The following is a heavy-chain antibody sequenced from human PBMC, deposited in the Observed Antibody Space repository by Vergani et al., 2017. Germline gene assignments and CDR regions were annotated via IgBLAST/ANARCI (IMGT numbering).Heavy chain of an antibody. V-gene: IGHV1-69-2*01. J-gene: IGHJ6*02. D-gene: IGHD4-17*01. CDR1: GYTFTDHD. CDR3: ATPQTVTTGGMEV. Sequence: EVQLVQSGAEVKKPGATMKISCKVSGYTFTDHDMHWVKQAPGQGLEWMGLVDPEDGETIYAEKFKGRVTIAADTSTDTAHLELSSLRSEDTAVYYCATPQTVTTGGMEVWGQGTTVIVSS. CDR2: VDPEDGET.